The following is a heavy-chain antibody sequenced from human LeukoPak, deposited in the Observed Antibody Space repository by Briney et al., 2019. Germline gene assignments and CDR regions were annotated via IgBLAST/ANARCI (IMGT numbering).Heavy chain of an antibody. CDR2: IYYSGST. J-gene: IGHJ4*02. Sequence: PSETLSLTCAVYGGSFSGYYWSWIRQPPGKGLEWIGYIYYSGSTYYNPSLKSRVTISVDTSKNQFSLKLSSVTAADTAAYYCARDQSPTRSGYMRWGQGTLVTVSS. V-gene: IGHV4-30-4*01. CDR3: ARDQSPTRSGYMR. CDR1: GGSFSGYY. D-gene: IGHD3-22*01.